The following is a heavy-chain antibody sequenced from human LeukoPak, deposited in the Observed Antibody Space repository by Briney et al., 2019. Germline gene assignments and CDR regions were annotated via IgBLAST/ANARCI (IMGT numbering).Heavy chain of an antibody. CDR3: ARRAPFDY. J-gene: IGHJ4*02. V-gene: IGHV3-48*02. CDR1: GFTFSAYH. CDR2: ISSDRGTL. Sequence: GGSLRLSCASAGFTFSAYHMNWVRQAPGKGLEWISFISSDRGTLYYAASVKGRFTISSDNAATSLYLQMNNLRDEDTAVYYCARRAPFDYWGQGTMVTVSS.